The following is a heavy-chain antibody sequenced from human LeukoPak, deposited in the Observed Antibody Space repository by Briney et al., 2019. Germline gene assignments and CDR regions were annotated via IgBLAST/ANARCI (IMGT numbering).Heavy chain of an antibody. CDR1: GLTVSSNY. CDR3: ARSIVGTTSAFDI. D-gene: IGHD1-26*01. V-gene: IGHV3-66*01. CDR2: IYSGGST. Sequence: GGSLRLSCAASGLTVSSNYMSWVRHSPGKGLEWVSVIYSGGSTYYANSVKGRFTISRDNSKNTLYLQVNSLRAEDTAVYYCARSIVGTTSAFDIWGQGTMVTVSS. J-gene: IGHJ3*02.